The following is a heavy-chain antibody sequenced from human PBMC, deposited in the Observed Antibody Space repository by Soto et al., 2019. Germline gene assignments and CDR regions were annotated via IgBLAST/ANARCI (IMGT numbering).Heavy chain of an antibody. V-gene: IGHV1-18*01. CDR3: ARDAAAGLNAY. Sequence: QVQLVQSGAEVKKPGASVKVSCKASGYTFTSYGISWVRQAPGQGLEWMGWISAYNGNTKYVQKFQGRVTMTTDTSTRTAYLELRSLRSDDTAVYYCARDAAAGLNAYWGQGTLVTVSS. CDR2: ISAYNGNT. D-gene: IGHD6-13*01. J-gene: IGHJ4*02. CDR1: GYTFTSYG.